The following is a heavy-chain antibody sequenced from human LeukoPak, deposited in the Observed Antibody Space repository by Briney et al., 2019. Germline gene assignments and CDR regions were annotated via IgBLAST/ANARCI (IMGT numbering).Heavy chain of an antibody. J-gene: IGHJ4*02. CDR2: ISISGDKT. CDR1: GFTFSSYA. D-gene: IGHD6-19*01. V-gene: IGHV3-23*01. Sequence: GGSLRLSCAASGFTFSSYAMSWVRQAPGKGLEWVSAISISGDKTFYADSVKGRVTISRDNSKNTLYLQMNSLRAEDTAVYYCARGLFVAGTGFYFDYWGQGTLVTVSS. CDR3: ARGLFVAGTGFYFDY.